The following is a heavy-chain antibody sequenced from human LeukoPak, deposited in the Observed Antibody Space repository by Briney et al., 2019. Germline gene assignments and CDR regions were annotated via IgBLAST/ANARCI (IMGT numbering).Heavy chain of an antibody. CDR3: ARGPGYDFWSGRFEY. CDR2: LNWNSAFK. Sequence: GRSLRLSCAASGFTFDDYAMHWVRHAPGKGLEWVSGLNWNSAFKGYADSVKGRFTISRDNAKNSLCLQMNSLRAEDTALYYCARGPGYDFWSGRFEYWGQGTLVTVSS. D-gene: IGHD3-3*01. V-gene: IGHV3-9*01. J-gene: IGHJ4*02. CDR1: GFTFDDYA.